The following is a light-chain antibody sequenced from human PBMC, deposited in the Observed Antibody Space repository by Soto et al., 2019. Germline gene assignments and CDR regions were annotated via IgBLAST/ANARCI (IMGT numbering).Light chain of an antibody. J-gene: IGLJ1*01. CDR2: YDS. V-gene: IGLV3-21*04. CDR1: NIGSKS. CDR3: QVWDSSSDHNYV. Sequence: SYELTQPPSVSVAPGKTARITCGGNNIGSKSVDWYQQKPGQAPVLVIYYDSDRPSGIPERFSGSNSGNTATLTISRVEAGDEADYNCQVWDSSSDHNYVFGTGTKLTVL.